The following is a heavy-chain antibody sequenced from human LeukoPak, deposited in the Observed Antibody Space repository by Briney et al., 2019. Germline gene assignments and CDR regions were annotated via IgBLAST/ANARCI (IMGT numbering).Heavy chain of an antibody. CDR1: GYSISSGYY. Sequence: PSETLSLTCTVSGYSISSGYYWGWIRQPPGKGLEWIGSIYHSGSTYYNPSLKSRVTISVDTSKNQFSLKLSSVTAADTAVYYRARDKGYDFHYYYYMDVWGKGTTVTVSS. CDR2: IYHSGST. D-gene: IGHD3-3*01. CDR3: ARDKGYDFHYYYYMDV. J-gene: IGHJ6*03. V-gene: IGHV4-38-2*02.